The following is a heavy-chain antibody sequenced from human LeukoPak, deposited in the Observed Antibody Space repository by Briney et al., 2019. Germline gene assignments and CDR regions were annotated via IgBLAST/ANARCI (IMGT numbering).Heavy chain of an antibody. J-gene: IGHJ4*02. D-gene: IGHD3-10*01. CDR1: GGTFSSYA. CDR2: INPNSGGT. Sequence: ASVKVSCKASGGTFSSYAISWVRQAPGQGLEWMGWINPNSGGTNYAQKFQGRVTMTRDTSISTAYMELSRLRSDDTAVYYCARVGWFGELLPLDYWGQGTLVTVSS. V-gene: IGHV1-2*02. CDR3: ARVGWFGELLPLDY.